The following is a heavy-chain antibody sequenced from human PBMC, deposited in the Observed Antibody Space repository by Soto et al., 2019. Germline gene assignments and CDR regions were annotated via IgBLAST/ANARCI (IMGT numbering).Heavy chain of an antibody. CDR1: GFTFSSYW. V-gene: IGHV3-74*01. CDR3: ARGPSSSAPFDY. CDR2: INSDGSST. D-gene: IGHD6-6*01. J-gene: IGHJ4*02. Sequence: GGSLRLSCAASGFTFSSYWMHWVRQAPGKGLVWVSRINSDGSSTSYADSVKGRFTISRDNAKNTLYLQMNSLGAEDTAVYYCARGPSSSAPFDYWGQGTLVTGSS.